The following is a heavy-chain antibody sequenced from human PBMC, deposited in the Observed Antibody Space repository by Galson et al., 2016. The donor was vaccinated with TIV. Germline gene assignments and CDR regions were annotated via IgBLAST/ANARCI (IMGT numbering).Heavy chain of an antibody. J-gene: IGHJ6*02. V-gene: IGHV3-53*01. CDR3: AGGVLNGSWDKSDWHGMDV. CDR1: GFIASSYY. D-gene: IGHD3-9*01. Sequence: SLRLSCAASGFIASSYYINWVRQAPGRGLEWISFIHRDDYTYYVASVKGRFIISSDKSKNTVYLQMNNLRAEDTAVYYCAGGVLNGSWDKSDWHGMDVWGQGTTVTVSS. CDR2: IHRDDYT.